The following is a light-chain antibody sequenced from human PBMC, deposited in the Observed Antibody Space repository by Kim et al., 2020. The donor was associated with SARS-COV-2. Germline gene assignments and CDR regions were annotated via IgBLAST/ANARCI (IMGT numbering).Light chain of an antibody. CDR2: EDS. CDR3: QAWDSSTGV. Sequence: VIPEKPTSITCSGDKLGDKYVCWYQQKPGQSPVRVIYEDSRRPSGIPERFLGSNSGNTATLTISGTQAMDEADYYCQAWDSSTGVFGGGTQLTVL. CDR1: KLGDKY. J-gene: IGLJ3*02. V-gene: IGLV3-1*01.